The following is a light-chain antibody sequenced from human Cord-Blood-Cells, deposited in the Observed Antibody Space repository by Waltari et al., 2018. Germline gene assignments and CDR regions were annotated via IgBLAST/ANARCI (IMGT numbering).Light chain of an antibody. CDR3: QQYGSSIT. CDR1: QSVSSCY. Sequence: EIVLTQSPGTLSLSPGERATLSCRASQSVSSCYLAWYQQKPGQAPRLLIYGASSRATGIPYRFSGSGSGTDFTLTISRLEPEDFAVYYCQQYGSSITFGQGTRLEIK. J-gene: IGKJ5*01. CDR2: GAS. V-gene: IGKV3-20*01.